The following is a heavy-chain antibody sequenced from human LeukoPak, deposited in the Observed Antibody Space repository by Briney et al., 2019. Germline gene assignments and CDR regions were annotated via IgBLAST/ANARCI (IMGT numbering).Heavy chain of an antibody. CDR2: IVGGDGGT. V-gene: IGHV3-23*01. D-gene: IGHD3-9*01. Sequence: QPGGTLRLSCAASGFPISTNGMSWVRQAPGKGLEWVSGIVGGDGGTYYADSVKGRFIISRDNSKNTLYLQMNSLRAEDTAVYYCARPVRYSLYYYMDVWGKGTTVTVSS. CDR3: ARPVRYSLYYYMDV. J-gene: IGHJ6*03. CDR1: GFPISTNG.